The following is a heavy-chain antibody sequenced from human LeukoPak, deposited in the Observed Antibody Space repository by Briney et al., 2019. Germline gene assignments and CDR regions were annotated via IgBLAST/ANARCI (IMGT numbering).Heavy chain of an antibody. Sequence: GGSLRLSCASSGFIFSRYAMTWVREAPGKGLEWVSVIYSGGSTYYADSVKGRFTISRDNSKNTLYLQMNSLRAEDTAVYYCARDQVKSSSWYRGYYYYGMDVWGQGTTVTVSS. CDR3: ARDQVKSSSWYRGYYYYGMDV. CDR2: IYSGGST. D-gene: IGHD6-13*01. CDR1: GFIFSRYA. J-gene: IGHJ6*02. V-gene: IGHV3-66*01.